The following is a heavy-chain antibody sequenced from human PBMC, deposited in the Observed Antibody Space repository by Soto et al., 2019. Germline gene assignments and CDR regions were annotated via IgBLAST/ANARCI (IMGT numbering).Heavy chain of an antibody. CDR3: ARHWSEADYDFWSGYPNNWFDP. Sequence: SETLSLTCTVSGGSISSSSYYWGWIRQPPGKGLEWIGSIYYSGSTYYNPSLKSRVTISVDTSKNQFSLKLSSVTAADTAVYYCARHWSEADYDFWSGYPNNWFDPWGQGTLVTVSS. D-gene: IGHD3-3*01. V-gene: IGHV4-39*01. CDR1: GGSISSSSYY. CDR2: IYYSGST. J-gene: IGHJ5*02.